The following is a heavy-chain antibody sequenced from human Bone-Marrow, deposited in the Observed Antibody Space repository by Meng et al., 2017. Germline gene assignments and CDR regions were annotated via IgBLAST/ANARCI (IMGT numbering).Heavy chain of an antibody. V-gene: IGHV3-30*04. CDR1: GFTFSSYA. D-gene: IGHD1-26*01. CDR3: ARAQIVGATTGWFDP. J-gene: IGHJ5*02. CDR2: ISYDGSNK. Sequence: GESLKISCAASGFTFSSYAMHWVRQAPGKGLEWVAVISYDGSNKYYADSVKGRFTISRDNSKNTLYLQMNSLRAEDTAVYYCARAQIVGATTGWFDPWGQGTLVTVS.